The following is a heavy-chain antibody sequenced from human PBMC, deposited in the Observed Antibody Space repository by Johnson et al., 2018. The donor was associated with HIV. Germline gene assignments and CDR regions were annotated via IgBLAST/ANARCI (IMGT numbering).Heavy chain of an antibody. CDR1: GLTISYNY. J-gene: IGHJ3*02. CDR2: IYNGGDK. V-gene: IGHV3-66*01. D-gene: IGHD6-6*01. CDR3: AKGQYSSSPCAFDI. Sequence: MQLVESGGGLVQPGGSLRLSCAASGLTISYNYMSWVRQAPGKGLEWVSVIYNGGDKFYADSVKGRFTISRDNSKNTLYLQMGSLRAEDMAVYYCAKGQYSSSPCAFDIWGQGTMVTVSS.